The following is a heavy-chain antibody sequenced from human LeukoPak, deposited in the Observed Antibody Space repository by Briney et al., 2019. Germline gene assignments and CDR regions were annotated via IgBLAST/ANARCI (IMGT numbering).Heavy chain of an antibody. D-gene: IGHD3-22*01. Sequence: GASVKVSCKASGYTFTSYGISCVRQAPGQGLEWMGWLSAYNGNTNYAQKLQGRVTMTTDTTTSTAYMELRSLRYDDTAVYYCAREGQWGYYDSSGYYYLAYWGQGTLVTVSS. CDR3: AREGQWGYYDSSGYYYLAY. CDR1: GYTFTSYG. J-gene: IGHJ4*02. V-gene: IGHV1-18*01. CDR2: LSAYNGNT.